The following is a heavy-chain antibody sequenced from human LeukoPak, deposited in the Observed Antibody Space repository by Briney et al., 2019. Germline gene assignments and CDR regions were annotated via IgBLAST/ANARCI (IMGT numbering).Heavy chain of an antibody. CDR1: GFTFSSYA. CDR3: AKDGGWEPYFDY. D-gene: IGHD1-26*01. CDR2: ISGSGGST. J-gene: IGHJ4*02. V-gene: IGHV3-23*01. Sequence: GGSLRLSCAASGFTFSSYAMSWVRQAPGKGLEWVSAISGSGGSTYYADSVKGRFTISRDDSKNTLYLQMNSLRAEDTAVYYCAKDGGWEPYFDYWGQGTLVTVSS.